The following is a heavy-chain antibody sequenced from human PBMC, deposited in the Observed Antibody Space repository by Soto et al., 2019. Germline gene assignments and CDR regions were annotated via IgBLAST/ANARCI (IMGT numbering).Heavy chain of an antibody. CDR1: GGSISSGGYY. D-gene: IGHD1-26*01. J-gene: IGHJ4*02. CDR2: IYYSGST. V-gene: IGHV4-31*03. CDR3: ARGRVGASPATDSFDY. Sequence: QVQLQESGPGLVKPSQTLSLTCTVSGGSISSGGYYWSWIRQHPGKGLEWIGYIYYSGSTYYNPSLKSRVTISVDTSKNQFSLKLSSVTAADTAVYYCARGRVGASPATDSFDYWGQGTLVTVSS.